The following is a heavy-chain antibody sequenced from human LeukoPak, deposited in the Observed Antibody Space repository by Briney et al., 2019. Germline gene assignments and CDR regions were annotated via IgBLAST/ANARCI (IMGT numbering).Heavy chain of an antibody. Sequence: GGSLRLSCAASGFTFSSYAMTWVRQAPGKGLEWVSVISGSGGSTYYADSVKGRFTISRDNSKNTLNLQMNSLRAEDTAVYYCAKQAEDYGDSKTDYWGQGTLVTVSS. D-gene: IGHD4-17*01. J-gene: IGHJ4*02. CDR2: ISGSGGST. CDR3: AKQAEDYGDSKTDY. V-gene: IGHV3-23*01. CDR1: GFTFSSYA.